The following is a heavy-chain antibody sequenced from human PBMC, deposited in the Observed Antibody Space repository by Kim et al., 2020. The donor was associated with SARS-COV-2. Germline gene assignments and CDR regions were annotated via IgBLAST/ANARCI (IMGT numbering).Heavy chain of an antibody. J-gene: IGHJ6*03. V-gene: IGHV1-18*01. Sequence: ASVKVSCKASGYTFTSHGISWVRQAPGQGREWMGWISGFIGNAKYEQKFQGRVTLTTDTSTSTAYMELRSLRSDDTDVYYCARVRTVRFHLYYMYVWDEGTADTVS. CDR2: ISGFIGNA. D-gene: IGHD2-21*01. CDR3: ARVRTVRFHLYYMYV. CDR1: GYTFTSHG.